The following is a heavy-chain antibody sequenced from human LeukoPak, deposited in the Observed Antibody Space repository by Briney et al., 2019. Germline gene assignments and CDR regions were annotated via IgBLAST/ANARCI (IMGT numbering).Heavy chain of an antibody. CDR1: GYIFTSYW. J-gene: IGHJ1*01. CDR3: TRLYCGGDCYSPAEYFQH. D-gene: IGHD2-21*02. CDR2: VYPGESDT. Sequence: GEALQSSCKGSGYIFTSYWIGWGRQLPGKGLEGRGIVYPGESDTRYSPSFQGQVTLSGDKSISTAYLQWSSLKASDSSMYYCTRLYCGGDCYSPAEYFQHWGQGTLVTVSS. V-gene: IGHV5-51*01.